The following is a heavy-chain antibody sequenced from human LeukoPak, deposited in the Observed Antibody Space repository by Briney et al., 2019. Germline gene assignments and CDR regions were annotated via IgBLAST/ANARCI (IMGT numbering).Heavy chain of an antibody. D-gene: IGHD4/OR15-4a*01. V-gene: IGHV4-34*01. CDR2: INHSGST. CDR1: GGSFSGYY. CDR3: VRGPYGASISKWFDP. Sequence: SETLSLTCAVYGGSFSGYYWSWIRQPPGKGLEWIGEINHSGSTNYNPSLKSRVTISVDTSKNQFSLKLSSVTAADTAVYYCVRGPYGASISKWFDPWGQGTQAIVSP. J-gene: IGHJ5*02.